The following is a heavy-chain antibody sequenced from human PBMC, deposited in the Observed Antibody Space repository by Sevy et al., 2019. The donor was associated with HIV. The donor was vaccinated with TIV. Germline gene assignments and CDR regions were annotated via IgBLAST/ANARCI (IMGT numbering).Heavy chain of an antibody. V-gene: IGHV3-11*01. D-gene: IGHD2-15*01. J-gene: IGHJ4*02. Sequence: GGSLRLSCAASGFTFSDYYMSWIRQAPGKGLEWVSYISSSGSTIYYADSVKGRFTISRDNAKNSLYLQMNSLRAEDTAVYYCARDCGGGSCYWEGLDYWGQGTLVTVSS. CDR1: GFTFSDYY. CDR3: ARDCGGGSCYWEGLDY. CDR2: ISSSGSTI.